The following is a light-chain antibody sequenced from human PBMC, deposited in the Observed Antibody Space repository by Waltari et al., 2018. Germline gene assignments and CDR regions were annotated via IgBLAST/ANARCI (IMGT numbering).Light chain of an antibody. CDR2: AAS. CDR3: QQRKSDPGT. CDR1: QGISSY. J-gene: IGKJ1*01. Sequence: DIPLTQSPSFLSASVGDRVTITCRASQGISSYLAWYQQKPGKAPKLLIYAASTLQSGVPSRFSGSGSGTEFTLTISSLQPEDFATYYWQQRKSDPGTFGQGTKGESK. V-gene: IGKV1-9*01.